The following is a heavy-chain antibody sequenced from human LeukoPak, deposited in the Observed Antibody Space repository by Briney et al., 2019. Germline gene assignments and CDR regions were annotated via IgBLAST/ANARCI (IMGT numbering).Heavy chain of an antibody. D-gene: IGHD4-23*01. CDR1: GYSFTGYY. Sequence: ASVKVSCKASGYSFTGYYIHWVRQAPGQGLEWMGWILPNNGGTKFAQNFQGWVTMTRDTSITTAYMELSRLTSDDTAVYYRARALGDYGGNLVYYFDYWGQGTLVTVSS. J-gene: IGHJ4*02. CDR2: ILPNNGGT. V-gene: IGHV1-2*04. CDR3: ARALGDYGGNLVYYFDY.